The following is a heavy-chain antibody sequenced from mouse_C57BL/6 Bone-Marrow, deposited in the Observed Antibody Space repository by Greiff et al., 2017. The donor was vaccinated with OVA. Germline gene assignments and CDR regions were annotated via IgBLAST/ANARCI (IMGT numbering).Heavy chain of an antibody. J-gene: IGHJ3*01. Sequence: EVMLVESGGGLVKPGGSLKLSCAASGFTFSDYGMHWVRQAPEKGLEWVAYISSGSSIIYYADTVKGRFTISRDNAKNTLFLQMTSLRSEDTAMYYCARPSLAYWGQGTLVTVSA. CDR3: ARPSLAY. V-gene: IGHV5-17*01. CDR1: GFTFSDYG. CDR2: ISSGSSII.